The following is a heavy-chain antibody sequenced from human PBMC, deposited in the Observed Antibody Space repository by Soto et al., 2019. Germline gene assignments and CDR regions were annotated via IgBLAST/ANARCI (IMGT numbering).Heavy chain of an antibody. J-gene: IGHJ4*02. CDR3: AKLPLRNSSRYYYAADFDY. D-gene: IGHD3-22*01. CDR1: GFTFSSYG. CDR2: ISYAASNK. Sequence: GASLRLSCADSGFTFSSYGMRWVRQAPGTGLEWGAVISYAASNKSYADSVKGRLTISRDNSRNTLYLQLNPPRAEDTAVYYCAKLPLRNSSRYYYAADFDYWGQRTLVTVSS. V-gene: IGHV3-30*18.